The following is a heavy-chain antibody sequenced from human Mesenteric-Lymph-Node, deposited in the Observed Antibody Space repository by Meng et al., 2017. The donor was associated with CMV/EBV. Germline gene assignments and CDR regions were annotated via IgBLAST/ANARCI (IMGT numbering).Heavy chain of an antibody. V-gene: IGHV1-18*01. Sequence: ASVKVSCKASGYTFTSYGISWVRQAPGQGLEWMGWISAYNGNTNYAQKLQGRVTMTTDTSTSTAYMEVSRLRSDDTAVYYCARCSTSATPAEYWGQGTLVTVSS. CDR3: ARCSTSATPAEY. J-gene: IGHJ4*02. CDR2: ISAYNGNT. CDR1: GYTFTSYG. D-gene: IGHD4-23*01.